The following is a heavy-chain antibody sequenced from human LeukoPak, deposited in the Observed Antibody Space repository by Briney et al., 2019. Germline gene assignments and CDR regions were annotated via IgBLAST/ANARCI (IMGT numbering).Heavy chain of an antibody. J-gene: IGHJ4*02. CDR1: GYTFTSYG. V-gene: IGHV1-18*01. CDR3: ARDAVGATLDY. CDR2: ISAYNGNT. Sequence: ASVKVSCKPSGYTFTSYGISWVRQAPGQGLEWMGWISAYNGNTNYAQKLHGRVTMTTDTSTSTDYMELRSMRSDDTAVYYCARDAVGATLDYWGQGTLVTVSS. D-gene: IGHD1-26*01.